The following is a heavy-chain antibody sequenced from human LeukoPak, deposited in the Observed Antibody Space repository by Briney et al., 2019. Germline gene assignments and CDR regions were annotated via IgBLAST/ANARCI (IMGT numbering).Heavy chain of an antibody. J-gene: IGHJ3*02. D-gene: IGHD2-15*01. CDR1: GFTVSSNY. V-gene: IGHV3-66*02. Sequence: GGSLRLSCAASGFTVSSNYMSWVRQAPGKGLEWVSVIYNSGSTYYADSVKGRFTISRDNSKNTLYLQMNGLRAEDTAVYYCARRIVVVITATPGNDAFDIWGQGTMVTVSS. CDR2: IYNSGST. CDR3: ARRIVVVITATPGNDAFDI.